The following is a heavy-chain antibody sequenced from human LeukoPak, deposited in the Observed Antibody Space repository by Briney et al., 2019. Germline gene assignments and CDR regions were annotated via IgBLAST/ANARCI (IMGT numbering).Heavy chain of an antibody. CDR1: GFSFISYG. D-gene: IGHD4-17*01. Sequence: GGSLRLSCAASGFSFISYGMHWVRQAPGKGLEWVGVISDDGRNKKYADSVKGRFTISRDNSKDTLYLQMNSLRDEDTAVYYCAKRPSDYGDYVTYFVYWGQGTLVTVSS. CDR3: AKRPSDYGDYVTYFVY. V-gene: IGHV3-30*18. CDR2: ISDDGRNK. J-gene: IGHJ4*02.